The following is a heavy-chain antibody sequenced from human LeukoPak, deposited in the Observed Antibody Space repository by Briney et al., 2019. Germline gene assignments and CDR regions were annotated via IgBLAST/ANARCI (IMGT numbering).Heavy chain of an antibody. CDR2: ISGSGGST. D-gene: IGHD5-18*01. CDR1: GFTFSSYA. J-gene: IGHJ4*02. V-gene: IGHV3-23*01. Sequence: GGSLRLSCAASGFTFSSYAMSWVRQAPGKGLEWVSAISGSGGSTYYADSVKGRFTISRDNSKNTLYLQMNSLRAEDTAVYYCVPLSGYSYGYEGYFDYWGQGTLVTVSS. CDR3: VPLSGYSYGYEGYFDY.